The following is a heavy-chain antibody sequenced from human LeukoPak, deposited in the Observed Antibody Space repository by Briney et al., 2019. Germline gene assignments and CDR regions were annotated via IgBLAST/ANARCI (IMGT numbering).Heavy chain of an antibody. CDR1: GGTFSSYA. V-gene: IGHV1-69*13. J-gene: IGHJ5*02. CDR2: IIPIFDTP. Sequence: GASVKVSCKASGGTFSSYAISWVRQAPGQGLEWMGGIIPIFDTPNYAQNFQGRLTISADESTSTAYMELSSLRSDDTAVYYCARGSFWFDPWGQGTLVTVSS. D-gene: IGHD2-15*01. CDR3: ARGSFWFDP.